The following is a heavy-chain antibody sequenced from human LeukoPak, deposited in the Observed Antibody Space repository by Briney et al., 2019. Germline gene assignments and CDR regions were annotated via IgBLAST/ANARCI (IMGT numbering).Heavy chain of an antibody. CDR2: INPNSGGT. V-gene: IGHV1-2*02. CDR1: GYTFTGYY. CDR3: ARVRVQLERRDWFDP. J-gene: IGHJ5*02. D-gene: IGHD1-1*01. Sequence: ASVKVSCKASGYTFTGYYMHWVRQARGQGLEWMGWINPNSGGTNYAQKFQGRVTMTRDTSISTAYMELSRLRSDDTAVYYCARVRVQLERRDWFDPWGQGTLVTVSS.